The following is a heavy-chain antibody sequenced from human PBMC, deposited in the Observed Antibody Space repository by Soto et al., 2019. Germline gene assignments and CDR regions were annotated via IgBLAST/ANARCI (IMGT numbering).Heavy chain of an antibody. CDR1: GFVFSDYG. CDR2: ITNDGNNE. CDR3: AKEGPGGGRHFYYAMDV. J-gene: IGHJ6*02. V-gene: IGHV3-30*02. D-gene: IGHD1-26*01. Sequence: GGSLRLSCAASGFVFSDYGMHWVRQAPGKGLEWVALITNDGNNEYYRESVKGRFSISRGRSTNTVYLLMNSLRPEDTGVYYCAKEGPGGGRHFYYAMDVWCQVTTVTVSS.